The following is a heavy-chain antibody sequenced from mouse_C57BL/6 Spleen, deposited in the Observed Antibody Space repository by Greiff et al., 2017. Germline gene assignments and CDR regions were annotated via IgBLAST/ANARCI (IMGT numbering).Heavy chain of an antibody. V-gene: IGHV2-4*02. J-gene: IGHJ4*01. CDR2: IWSGGST. Sequence: VKVVESGPGLVQPSQSLSITCTVSGFSLTSYGVHWVRQPPGKGLEWLGVIWSGGSTDCNAAFISRLSISKDNSKSQVFFKMNSLQADDTAIYYCARDDGDCCYAVGYWGQGTSVTVSS. D-gene: IGHD2-3*01. CDR3: ARDDGDCCYAVGY. CDR1: GFSLTSYG.